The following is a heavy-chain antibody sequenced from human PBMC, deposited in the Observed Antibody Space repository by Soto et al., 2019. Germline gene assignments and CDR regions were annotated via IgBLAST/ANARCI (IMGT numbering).Heavy chain of an antibody. CDR3: AILKSVSYGYFDL. CDR2: IIPISGTA. D-gene: IGHD3-10*01. Sequence: QVQLVQSGAEVKKPGSSVKVSCKASGGTFSSYAISWVRQAPGQGLEWMGGIIPISGTANYAQKCQGRVTITADKSPRTAYMELSSLRSEDTAVYYCAILKSVSYGYFDLWGRGTLVTVSS. CDR1: GGTFSSYA. J-gene: IGHJ2*01. V-gene: IGHV1-69*06.